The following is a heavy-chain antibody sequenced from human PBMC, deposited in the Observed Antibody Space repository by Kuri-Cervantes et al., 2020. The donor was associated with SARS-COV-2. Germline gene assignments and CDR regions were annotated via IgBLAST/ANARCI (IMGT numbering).Heavy chain of an antibody. J-gene: IGHJ4*02. CDR2: VFPSGGT. CDR1: GGSIRSGGYS. V-gene: IGHV4-61*02. Sequence: SETLSLTCAVSGGSIRSGGYSWSWIRQPAGKGLEWLGRVFPSGGTNYNPSLKSRLTMSVDTSKKQFSRRLTSVTAADTAVYYCARHDYWGQGTLVTVSS. CDR3: ARHDY.